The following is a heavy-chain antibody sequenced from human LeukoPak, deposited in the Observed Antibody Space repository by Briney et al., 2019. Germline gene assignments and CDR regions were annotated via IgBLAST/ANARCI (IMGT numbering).Heavy chain of an antibody. J-gene: IGHJ4*02. Sequence: SETLSLTCTVSGDSIRSYYWSWIRQPPGKGLEWIGYIYYSGSTKYNPSLKSRVTISVDTSKNQFSLKLSSVTAADTAVYYCARDTLIAAFDYWGQGTLVTVSS. CDR2: IYYSGST. D-gene: IGHD6-13*01. V-gene: IGHV4-59*12. CDR3: ARDTLIAAFDY. CDR1: GDSIRSYY.